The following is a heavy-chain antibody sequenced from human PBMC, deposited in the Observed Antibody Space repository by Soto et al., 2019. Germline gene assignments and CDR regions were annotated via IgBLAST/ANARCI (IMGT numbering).Heavy chain of an antibody. D-gene: IGHD3-10*01. Sequence: EVQLVEPGGGLVQPGGSLRLSCAASGFTFTAYYMTWVRQAPGKGLEWVASIKNDGSEQYYVDSVKGRFTISRDNAKNSLYLQMNSLRAGDTALYYCSRENWFQDYWGQGTLVTVSS. J-gene: IGHJ4*02. V-gene: IGHV3-7*03. CDR2: IKNDGSEQ. CDR3: SRENWFQDY. CDR1: GFTFTAYY.